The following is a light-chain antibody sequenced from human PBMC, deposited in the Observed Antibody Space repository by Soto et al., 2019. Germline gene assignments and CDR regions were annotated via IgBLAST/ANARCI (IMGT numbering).Light chain of an antibody. CDR2: NAS. Sequence: DIQMTQSPSSLSASVGDRVTITCQASQDINNYLNWYQQKPGKAPNLLIYNASNLETGVQSRFSGSGSGTDFTFNISSLQPEDLATYFYKQFDTFPLTFGPGTKVDI. CDR3: KQFDTFPLT. V-gene: IGKV1-33*01. CDR1: QDINNY. J-gene: IGKJ3*01.